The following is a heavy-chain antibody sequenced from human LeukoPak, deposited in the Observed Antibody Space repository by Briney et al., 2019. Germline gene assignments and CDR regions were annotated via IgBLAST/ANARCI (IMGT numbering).Heavy chain of an antibody. CDR2: INPSGGST. CDR3: ARALYYDFWSDYYYGMDV. J-gene: IGHJ6*02. V-gene: IGHV1-46*01. CDR1: GYTFTSYY. Sequence: ASVKVSCKASGYTFTSYYMHWVRQAPGQGLEWMGIINPSGGSTGYAQKFQGRVTMTRDTSTSTVYMELSSLRSEDTAVYYCARALYYDFWSDYYYGMDVWGQGTTVTVSS. D-gene: IGHD3-3*01.